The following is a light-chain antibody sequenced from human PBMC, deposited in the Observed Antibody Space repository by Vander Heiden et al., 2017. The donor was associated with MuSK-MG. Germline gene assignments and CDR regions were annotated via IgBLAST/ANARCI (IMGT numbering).Light chain of an antibody. J-gene: IGKJ5*01. CDR1: QSVCSY. CDR3: QQRSNWPIT. CDR2: DAS. Sequence: EILFPQSPATLPLSPGARATPSIRAMQSVCSYLARYQQKPGQAPRLLIDDASNTSTSIPARFSGSGSGTDFTLTISSLEPEDFAVYYCQQRSNWPITFGQGTRLEIK. V-gene: IGKV3-11*01.